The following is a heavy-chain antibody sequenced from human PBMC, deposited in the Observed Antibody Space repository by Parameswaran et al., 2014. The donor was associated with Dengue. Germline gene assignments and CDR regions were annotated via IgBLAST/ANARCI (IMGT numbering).Heavy chain of an antibody. J-gene: IGHJ4*02. Sequence: AGGSLRLSCAVYGGSFSGYYWSWIRQPPGKGLEWIGEINHSGSTNYNPSLKSRVTISVDTSKNQFSLKLSSVTAADTAVYYCARDALNPDDYWGQGTLVTVSS. CDR1: GGSFSGYY. D-gene: IGHD1-14*01. CDR3: ARDALNPDDY. CDR2: INHSGST. V-gene: IGHV4-34*01.